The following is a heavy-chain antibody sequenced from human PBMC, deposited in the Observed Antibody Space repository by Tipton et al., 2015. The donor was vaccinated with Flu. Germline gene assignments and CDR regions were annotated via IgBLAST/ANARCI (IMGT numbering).Heavy chain of an antibody. CDR2: IFNSGTT. J-gene: IGHJ3*01. V-gene: IGHV4-59*08. CDR3: AIVAPGANEAFDV. CDR1: GGSISGFY. Sequence: TLSLTCTVSGGSISGFYWNWIRQPPGGGLEWIENIFNSGTTNYNPSLQSRVTISVDTSRNQFFLQLTSVTAADTAMYFCAIVAPGANEAFDVWGQGAMVTVSS. D-gene: IGHD2-2*01.